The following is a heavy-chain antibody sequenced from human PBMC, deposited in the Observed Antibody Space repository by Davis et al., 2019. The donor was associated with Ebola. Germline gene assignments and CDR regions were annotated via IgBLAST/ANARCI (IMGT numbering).Heavy chain of an antibody. CDR1: GFTFSSYA. D-gene: IGHD3-22*01. J-gene: IGHJ4*02. V-gene: IGHV3-23*01. CDR2: ISGSSAAT. CDR3: ARVRWTSGYYFDY. Sequence: GESLKISCAASGFTFSSYAMSWVRQAPGKGLEWVSSISGSSAATYYANSVKGRFTISRDNSKNTLYLQMNSLRAEDTAVYYCARVRWTSGYYFDYWGQGTLVTVSS.